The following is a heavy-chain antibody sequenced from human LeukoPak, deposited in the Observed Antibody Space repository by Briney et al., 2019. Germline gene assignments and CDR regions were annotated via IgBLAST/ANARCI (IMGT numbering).Heavy chain of an antibody. CDR3: ARDLISGDWTWDI. J-gene: IGHJ3*02. D-gene: IGHD2-21*02. CDR1: GYTFTSYG. CDR2: ISAYNGNT. Sequence: ASVKVSCKASGYTFTSYGISWVRQAPGQGLEWMGWISAYNGNTNYAQKLQGRVTMTTDTSTSTAYMELSSLRSEDTALYYCARDLISGDWTWDIWGQGTMVTVSS. V-gene: IGHV1-18*01.